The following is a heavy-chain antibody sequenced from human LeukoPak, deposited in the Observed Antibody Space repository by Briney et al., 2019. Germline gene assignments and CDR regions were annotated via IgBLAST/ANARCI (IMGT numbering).Heavy chain of an antibody. V-gene: IGHV1-2*02. D-gene: IGHD3-10*01. Sequence: ASVKVSCKTSGYTFTAYYVHWMRQAPGQGLEWMGWINPKSGDTAYAQTSNGRVTMTRDSSIATAYMSMHSLSPHGTAVYDCARDRGPAYDSVIYYQYYFQGWGQRTLVAASS. CDR2: INPKSGDT. CDR1: GYTFTAYY. CDR3: ARDRGPAYDSVIYYQYYFQG. J-gene: IGHJ4*02.